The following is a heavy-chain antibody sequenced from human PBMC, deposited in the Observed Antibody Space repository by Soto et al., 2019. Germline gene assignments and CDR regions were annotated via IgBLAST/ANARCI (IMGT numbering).Heavy chain of an antibody. Sequence: QTGGSLRLSCAASGFTFSSYAMSWVRQAPGKGLEWVSAISGSGGNTYYADSVKGRFTISRDNSKNTLYLQMNSLRAEDTAVYYCARDRYFDWLVPGMDVWGQGTTVTVSS. CDR3: ARDRYFDWLVPGMDV. V-gene: IGHV3-23*01. D-gene: IGHD3-9*01. CDR1: GFTFSSYA. J-gene: IGHJ6*02. CDR2: ISGSGGNT.